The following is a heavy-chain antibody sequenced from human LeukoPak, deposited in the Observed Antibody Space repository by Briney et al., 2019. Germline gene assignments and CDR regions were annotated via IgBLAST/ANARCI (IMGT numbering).Heavy chain of an antibody. Sequence: GGSLRLSCAASGFTVSSNYMSWVRQAPGKGLEWVSVIYSGGSTYYADSVKGRFTISRDNSKNTLYLQMNSLRAEDTAVYYCARVGYLEYSSSPGNFDYWGQGTLVTVSS. V-gene: IGHV3-66*01. J-gene: IGHJ4*02. CDR3: ARVGYLEYSSSPGNFDY. D-gene: IGHD6-6*01. CDR1: GFTVSSNY. CDR2: IYSGGST.